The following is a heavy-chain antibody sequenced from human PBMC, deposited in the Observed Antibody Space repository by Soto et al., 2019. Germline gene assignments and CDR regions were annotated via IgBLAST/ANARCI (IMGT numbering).Heavy chain of an antibody. J-gene: IGHJ4*02. CDR3: AKDQGEYYGSGSYYNEFDY. V-gene: IGHV3-30*18. Sequence: ESGGGVVQPGRSLRLSCAASGFTFSSYGMHWVRQAPGKGLEWVAVISYDGSNKYYADSVKGRFTISRDNSKNTLYLQMNSLRAEDTAVYYCAKDQGEYYGSGSYYNEFDYWGQGTLVTVSS. CDR1: GFTFSSYG. CDR2: ISYDGSNK. D-gene: IGHD3-10*01.